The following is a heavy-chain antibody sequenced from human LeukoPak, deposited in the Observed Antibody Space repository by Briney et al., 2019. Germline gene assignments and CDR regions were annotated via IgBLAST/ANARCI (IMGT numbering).Heavy chain of an antibody. CDR2: INHSGST. J-gene: IGHJ4*02. CDR1: GGSFSGYY. V-gene: IGHV4-34*01. CDR3: ARGTRNGYRY. D-gene: IGHD1-1*01. Sequence: SETLSLTCAVYGGSFSGYYWSWIRQPPGKGLEWIGEINHSGSTNYNPSLKSRVTISVDTPKNQFSLKLSSVTAADTAVYYCARGTRNGYRYWGQGTLVTVSS.